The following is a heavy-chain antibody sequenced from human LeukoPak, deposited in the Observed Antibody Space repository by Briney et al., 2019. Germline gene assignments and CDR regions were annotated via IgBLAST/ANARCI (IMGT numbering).Heavy chain of an antibody. V-gene: IGHV4-34*01. CDR1: GGSFSGYY. J-gene: IGHJ5*02. Sequence: PSETLSLTCAVYGGSFSGYYWSWIRQPPGKGLEWIGEINHSGSTNYNPSLKSRVTISVDTSKNQFSLKLSSVTAADTAIYYCARGTTRIAVAGSWFDPWGQGTLVAVSS. CDR3: ARGTTRIAVAGSWFDP. D-gene: IGHD6-19*01. CDR2: INHSGST.